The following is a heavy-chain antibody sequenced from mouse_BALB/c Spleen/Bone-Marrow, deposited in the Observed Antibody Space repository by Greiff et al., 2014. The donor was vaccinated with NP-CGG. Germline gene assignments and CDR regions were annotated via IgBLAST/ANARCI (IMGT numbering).Heavy chain of an antibody. CDR1: GFNIKDTY. CDR3: ASECYGEGGFDY. CDR2: IDPANGNT. D-gene: IGHD2-13*01. Sequence: VQLQQSGAELVKPGASVKLSCTASGFNIKDTYMHWVKQRPEQGLEWIGRIDPANGNTKYDPKFQGKATITADKSSNTAYLQLSSLTSEDSAVYYCASECYGEGGFDYWGQGTPLTVS. V-gene: IGHV14-3*02. J-gene: IGHJ2*01.